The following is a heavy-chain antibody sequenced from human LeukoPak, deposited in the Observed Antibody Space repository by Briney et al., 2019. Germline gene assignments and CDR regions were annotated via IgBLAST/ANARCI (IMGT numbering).Heavy chain of an antibody. Sequence: GGSLRLSCAASGFTFSSYAMSWVRQAPGKGLEWVSGISGSGGRTYYADSVKGRFTISRDNSKNTLYLQMNSLRAEDTAIYYCAKETIFGVDTFDSWGQGTLITVSS. CDR3: AKETIFGVDTFDS. CDR2: ISGSGGRT. CDR1: GFTFSSYA. J-gene: IGHJ4*02. V-gene: IGHV3-23*01. D-gene: IGHD3-3*01.